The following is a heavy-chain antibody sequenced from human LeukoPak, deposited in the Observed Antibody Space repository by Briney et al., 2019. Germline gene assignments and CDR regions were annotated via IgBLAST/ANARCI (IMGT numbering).Heavy chain of an antibody. D-gene: IGHD2-8*01. Sequence: SETLSLTCAVYGGSFSGYYWSWIRQPPGKGLEWIGEIYHSGGTNYNPSLKSRITISVDKSQNQFSLKVNSLTAADTAVYYCATNGYYCMDVWGKGTTVTVSS. CDR2: IYHSGGT. CDR3: ATNGYYCMDV. V-gene: IGHV4-34*01. CDR1: GGSFSGYY. J-gene: IGHJ6*03.